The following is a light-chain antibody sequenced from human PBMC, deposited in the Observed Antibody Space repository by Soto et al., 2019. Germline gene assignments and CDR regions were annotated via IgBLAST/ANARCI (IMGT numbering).Light chain of an antibody. CDR3: TSYAGSNIPVV. CDR2: DVT. Sequence: QSALTQPPSASGSPGQSVTISCTGTSSDVGGYNFVSWYQQHPGKAPKLMIYDVTERPSGVPDRFSGSKSGNTASLTVSGLHGEDEADYYCTSYAGSNIPVVFGGGTKLTVL. V-gene: IGLV2-8*01. J-gene: IGLJ2*01. CDR1: SSDVGGYNF.